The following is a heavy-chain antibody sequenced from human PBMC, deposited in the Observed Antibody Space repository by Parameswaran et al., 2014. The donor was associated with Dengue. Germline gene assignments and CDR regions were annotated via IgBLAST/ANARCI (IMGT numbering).Heavy chain of an antibody. V-gene: IGHV3-15*01. Sequence: RWIRQPPGKGLEWVGRIKSKSAGGTTDYAAPVKGRFIISRDDSKNTLYLQMNSLKTEDTAVYFCNTYYDMDVWGQGTTVTVSS. CDR2: IKSKSAGGTT. J-gene: IGHJ6*02. CDR3: NTYYDMDV.